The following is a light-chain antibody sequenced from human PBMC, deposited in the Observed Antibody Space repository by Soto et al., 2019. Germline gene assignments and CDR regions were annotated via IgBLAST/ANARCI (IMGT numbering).Light chain of an antibody. CDR1: QSVSSSY. Sequence: EIVLTQSPGTLSLSPGERATLSCRASQSVSSSYLAWYQQKPGQAPRVLIYGASSSATGIPDRFSGSGSGTDFTLTISRVEPEDFAVYCCQQYGSSPANTFGQGTKREIK. V-gene: IGKV3-20*01. CDR2: GAS. CDR3: QQYGSSPANT. J-gene: IGKJ2*01.